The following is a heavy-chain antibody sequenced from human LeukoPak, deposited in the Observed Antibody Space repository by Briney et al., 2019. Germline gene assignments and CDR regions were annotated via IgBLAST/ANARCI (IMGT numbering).Heavy chain of an antibody. CDR1: GGTFISYA. CDR2: IITIFGTA. J-gene: IGHJ4*02. CDR3: ASKSEGYYDSSGYPDY. V-gene: IGHV1-69*05. D-gene: IGHD3-22*01. Sequence: VASVKVSCKGSGGTFISYAISWVRQAPGQGGEWVGGIITIFGTANYVQKFQDRLTITTDDSTSTAYMELSSLRSEDTAVYYCASKSEGYYDSSGYPDYWGQGTLVTVSS.